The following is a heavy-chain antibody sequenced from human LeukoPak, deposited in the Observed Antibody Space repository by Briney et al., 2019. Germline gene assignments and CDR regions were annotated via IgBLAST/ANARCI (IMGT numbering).Heavy chain of an antibody. D-gene: IGHD6-19*01. CDR1: GGSISSSSYY. CDR2: IYYSGST. Sequence: PSETLSLTCTVSGGSISSSSYYWGWIRQPPGKGLEWIGSIYYSGSTYYNPSLKSRVTISVDTSKNQFSLKLSSVTAADTAVYYCARAPIAVAGTGWFDPWDQGTLVTVSS. CDR3: ARAPIAVAGTGWFDP. J-gene: IGHJ5*02. V-gene: IGHV4-39*07.